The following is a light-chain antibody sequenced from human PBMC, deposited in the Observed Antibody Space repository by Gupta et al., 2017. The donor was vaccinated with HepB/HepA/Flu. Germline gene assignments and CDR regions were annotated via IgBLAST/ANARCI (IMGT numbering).Light chain of an antibody. CDR3: QQSHTIPWT. CDR2: AAS. CDR1: QSISNY. V-gene: IGKV1-39*01. Sequence: DIHMTQSPSSLSASLGDRVTSTCRASQSISNYLNWYQQKPGKAPNLLIYAASSLQSGVPSRFSGSGSGTDFTLTVSSLQPEDFATYYCQQSHTIPWTFGQGTKVEIK. J-gene: IGKJ1*01.